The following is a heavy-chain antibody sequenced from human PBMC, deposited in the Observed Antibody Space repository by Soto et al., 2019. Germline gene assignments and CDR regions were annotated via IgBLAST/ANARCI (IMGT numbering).Heavy chain of an antibody. CDR3: ARVTVGRPYFGLDV. CDR2: INYSGNI. Sequence: SETLSLTCTVSGGSISTYFWSWIRQPPGKGPEWLGYINYSGNINYNPSLKNRATMSIDTSKKEFSLKLRSVTATDTAVYYCARVTVGRPYFGLDVWGQGTTVTVSS. CDR1: GGSISTYF. D-gene: IGHD1-20*01. J-gene: IGHJ6*02. V-gene: IGHV4-59*01.